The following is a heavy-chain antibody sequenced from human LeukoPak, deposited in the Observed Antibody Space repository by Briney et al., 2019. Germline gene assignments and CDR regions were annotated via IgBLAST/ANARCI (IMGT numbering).Heavy chain of an antibody. D-gene: IGHD2-8*01. CDR3: ARNNAMDV. V-gene: IGHV3-7*03. CDR1: GFTFSTYW. CDR2: VNRDGSET. Sequence: GGSLRLSCAASGFTFSTYWMHWVRQAPGRGPEWVANVNRDGSETYYLDSVKGRFTISKDNAKNSLYLQMNSLRAEDTALYHCARNNAMDVWGQGTTVIVSS. J-gene: IGHJ6*02.